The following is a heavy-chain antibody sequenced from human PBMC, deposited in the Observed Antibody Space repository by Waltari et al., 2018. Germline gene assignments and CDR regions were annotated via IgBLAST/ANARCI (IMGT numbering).Heavy chain of an antibody. Sequence: EVQLVESGGGLVKPGGSLRLSCAASGFTFSSYSMNWVRQAPGKGLEWVSSISSSSSYIYYADSVKGRFTISRDNAKNSLYLQMNSLRAEDTAVYYCAREPSDRANWFDPWGQGTLVTVSS. V-gene: IGHV3-21*01. D-gene: IGHD2-21*01. CDR1: GFTFSSYS. J-gene: IGHJ5*02. CDR3: AREPSDRANWFDP. CDR2: ISSSSSYI.